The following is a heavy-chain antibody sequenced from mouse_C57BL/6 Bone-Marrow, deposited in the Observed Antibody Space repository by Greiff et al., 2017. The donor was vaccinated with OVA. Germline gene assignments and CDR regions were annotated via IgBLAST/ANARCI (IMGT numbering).Heavy chain of an antibody. D-gene: IGHD2-3*01. V-gene: IGHV1-63*01. J-gene: IGHJ4*01. CDR2: IYPGGGYT. CDR3: GREGWLPNYYAMDY. CDR1: GYTFTNYW. Sequence: VQLQQSGAELVRPGTSVKMSCKASGYTFTNYWIGWAKQRPGHGLEWIGDIYPGGGYTNYNEKFKGKATLTADKSSSTAYMQFSSLTSEDSAIYYCGREGWLPNYYAMDYWGQGTSVTVSS.